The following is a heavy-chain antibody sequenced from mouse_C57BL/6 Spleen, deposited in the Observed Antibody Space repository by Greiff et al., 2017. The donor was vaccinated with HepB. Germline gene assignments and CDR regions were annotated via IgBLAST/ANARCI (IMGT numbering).Heavy chain of an antibody. Sequence: QVQLKQSGAELVRPGASVKLSCKASGYTFTDYYINWVKQRPGQGLEWIARIYPGSGNTYYNEKFKGKATLTAEKSSSTAYMQLSSLTSEDSAVYFCARHSNLDWYFDVWGTGTTVTVSS. V-gene: IGHV1-76*01. D-gene: IGHD2-5*01. CDR2: IYPGSGNT. CDR1: GYTFTDYY. J-gene: IGHJ1*03. CDR3: ARHSNLDWYFDV.